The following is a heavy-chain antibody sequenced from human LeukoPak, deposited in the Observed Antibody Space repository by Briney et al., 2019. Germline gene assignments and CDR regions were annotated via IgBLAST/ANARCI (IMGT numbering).Heavy chain of an antibody. V-gene: IGHV3-9*01. Sequence: SLRLSCAASGFTFDDYAMHWVRQAPGKGLEWVSGISWNSGSIGYADSVKGRFTISRDNAKNSLYLQMNSLRVEDTAVYYCARDYKYAFDNWGQGTLVTVSS. CDR2: ISWNSGSI. CDR1: GFTFDDYA. J-gene: IGHJ4*02. D-gene: IGHD5-24*01. CDR3: ARDYKYAFDN.